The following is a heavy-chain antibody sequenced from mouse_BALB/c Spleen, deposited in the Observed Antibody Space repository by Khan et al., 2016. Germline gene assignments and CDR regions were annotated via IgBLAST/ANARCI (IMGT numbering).Heavy chain of an antibody. J-gene: IGHJ2*01. D-gene: IGHD2-4*01. CDR1: GYSITSDYA. CDR2: ISYSDST. V-gene: IGHV3-2*02. CDR3: ARGMITTFDY. Sequence: VQLQESGPGLVKPSQSLSLTCTVTGYSITSDYAWNWIRQFPGNKLEWMGYISYSDSTNYNPSLKRRISITRDTSKNQFFLQLNSVTTEDTATYYCARGMITTFDYWGQGTTLTVSS.